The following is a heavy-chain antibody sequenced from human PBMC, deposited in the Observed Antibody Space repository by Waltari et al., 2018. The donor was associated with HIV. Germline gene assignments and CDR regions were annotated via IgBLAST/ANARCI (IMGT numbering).Heavy chain of an antibody. CDR1: GGSITSGSYS. J-gene: IGHJ4*02. V-gene: IGHV4-61*02. CDR2: VQTSVIS. D-gene: IGHD3-10*01. CDR3: TNGGDINGSEFDF. Sequence: QVRLQESGPGLVKPSQTLSLTCSVSGGSITSGSYSCSWIRQPAGKGLEWIGRVQTSVISHYNPSLRSLVTISVDTSKNQFSLSMNSVTAADTAVYYCTNGGDINGSEFDFWGQGALVTVSS.